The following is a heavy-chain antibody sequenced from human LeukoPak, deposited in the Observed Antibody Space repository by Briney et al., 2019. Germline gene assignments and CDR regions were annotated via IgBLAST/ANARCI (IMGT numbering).Heavy chain of an antibody. Sequence: GGSLRLSCAASGFTFSNYAMHWVRQCPGKGLEWVAAVSYVETNKFYADSVKGRFTISRDNSKSTLNLQMFSLRPDDTAVYYCAREGLDCGGDCPHDAFDIWGQGTMVTVSS. CDR2: VSYVETNK. CDR3: AREGLDCGGDCPHDAFDI. J-gene: IGHJ3*02. D-gene: IGHD2-21*02. V-gene: IGHV3-30*04. CDR1: GFTFSNYA.